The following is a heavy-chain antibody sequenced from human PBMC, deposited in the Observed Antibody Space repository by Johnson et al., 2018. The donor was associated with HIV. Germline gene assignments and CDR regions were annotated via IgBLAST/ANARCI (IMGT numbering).Heavy chain of an antibody. CDR2: ISYDGSNK. D-gene: IGHD5-18*01. V-gene: IGHV3-30*14. Sequence: QVQLVESGGGVVQPGRSLRLSCAASGFTFSSYAMHWVRQAPGKGLEWVAVISYDGSNKYYADSVKGRFTISRDNSKNTLYLQMNSLRAEDTAVYYCARGFEDTAMGDDAFDIWGRGTMVTVSS. CDR1: GFTFSSYA. J-gene: IGHJ3*02. CDR3: ARGFEDTAMGDDAFDI.